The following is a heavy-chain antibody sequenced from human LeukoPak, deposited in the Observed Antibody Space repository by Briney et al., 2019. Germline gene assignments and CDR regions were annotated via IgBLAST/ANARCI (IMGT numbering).Heavy chain of an antibody. CDR1: GYTFSGNY. CDR3: ARDYYYDSSAHFDY. CDR2: INPNSGGT. D-gene: IGHD3-22*01. V-gene: IGHV1-2*02. Sequence: ASVKVSCKASGYTFSGNYMHWVRQAPGQGLEWMGWINPNSGGTSYAQKFQGRVTMTRDMSTSTVYMELSSLRSEDTAVYYCARDYYYDSSAHFDYWGQGTLVTVSS. J-gene: IGHJ4*02.